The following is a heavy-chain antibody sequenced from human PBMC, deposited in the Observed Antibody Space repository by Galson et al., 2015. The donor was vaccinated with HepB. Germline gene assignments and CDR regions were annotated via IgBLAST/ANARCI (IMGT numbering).Heavy chain of an antibody. CDR2: ISWNGGST. V-gene: IGHV3-20*01. J-gene: IGHJ4*02. CDR1: GFTFDNYG. Sequence: SLRLSCAASGFTFDNYGMNWVRQVPGKGLEWVSGISWNGGSTGYADSVKGRFTISRDNAKNSLYLQMNSLRTEDTALYHCARGYSGSDWGSYADSCGQGTLVTASS. CDR3: ARGYSGSDWGSYADS. D-gene: IGHD5-12*01.